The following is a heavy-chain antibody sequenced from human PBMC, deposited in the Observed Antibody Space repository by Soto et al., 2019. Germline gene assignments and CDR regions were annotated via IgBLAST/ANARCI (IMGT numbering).Heavy chain of an antibody. V-gene: IGHV3-23*04. CDR1: GFTFSSYA. D-gene: IGHD2-21*02. Sequence: EVQLVDSGGGLVQPGESLRLSCAASGFTFSSYAMSWVRQAPGKGLEWVSAISGSGGSTYYADSVKGRFTISRYDSRTSLDLQMNSSRAEATAVYYCAKNGIDCGAHCYPMWHYDYWGQGTLVTVSS. CDR3: AKNGIDCGAHCYPMWHYDY. CDR2: ISGSGGST. J-gene: IGHJ4*02.